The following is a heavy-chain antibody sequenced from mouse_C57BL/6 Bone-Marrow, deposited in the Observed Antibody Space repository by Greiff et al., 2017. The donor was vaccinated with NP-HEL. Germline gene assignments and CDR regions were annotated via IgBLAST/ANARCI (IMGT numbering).Heavy chain of an antibody. CDR3: ARELGRGFAY. Sequence: QVQLQQSGAELARPGASVKLSCKASGYTFTSYGISWVKQRTGQGLEWIGEIYPRSGNTYYNEKFKGKATLTADKSSSTAYMELRSLTSEDSAVEFCARELGRGFAYWGQGTLVTVSA. V-gene: IGHV1-81*01. CDR1: GYTFTSYG. J-gene: IGHJ3*01. CDR2: IYPRSGNT. D-gene: IGHD4-1*01.